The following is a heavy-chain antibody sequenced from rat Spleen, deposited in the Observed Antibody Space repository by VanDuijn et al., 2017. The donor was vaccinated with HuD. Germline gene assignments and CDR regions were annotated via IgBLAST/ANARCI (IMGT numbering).Heavy chain of an antibody. CDR3: TRHDYPGVTTNWFAY. CDR2: ITITGGSI. J-gene: IGHJ3*01. Sequence: EVPQVVSGGGFVQHRGTLNFSCADSGFTFSYTYTAWITPAPGKRLEWVASITITGGSIYYPYSVKGRFTISRDNAKSTLYLQMDGLRTEDTATYYCTRHDYPGVTTNWFAYWGQGTLVTVSS. CDR1: GFTFSYTY. D-gene: IGHD1-4*01. V-gene: IGHV5-25*01.